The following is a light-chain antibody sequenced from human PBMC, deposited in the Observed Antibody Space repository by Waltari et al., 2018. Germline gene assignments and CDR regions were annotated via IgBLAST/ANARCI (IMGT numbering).Light chain of an antibody. CDR3: QQYSSWPPLYT. J-gene: IGKJ2*01. V-gene: IGKV3D-15*01. CDR1: QSVGNN. Sequence: EIVMTQSPATLSVSPGERATLSCRASQSVGNNLAWYQQKHGQAPRLLIYAASTRATGTPARFSGSGSGTDFTFTIGSMQSEDFALYYCQQYSSWPPLYTFGQGTRLEIK. CDR2: AAS.